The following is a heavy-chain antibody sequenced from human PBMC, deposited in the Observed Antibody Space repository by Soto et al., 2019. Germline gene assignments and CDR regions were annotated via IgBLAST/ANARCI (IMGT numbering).Heavy chain of an antibody. J-gene: IGHJ4*02. CDR1: GGSISSGGYY. D-gene: IGHD4-17*01. Sequence: QVQLQESGPGLVKPSQTLSLTCTVSGGSISSGGYYWSWIRQHPRKGLEWIGYIYYSGSTYYNPSLKSRVTISVDTSKNQFSLKLSSVTAADTAVYYCARGSSGYGDYPLNFDYWGQGTLVTVSS. V-gene: IGHV4-31*03. CDR3: ARGSSGYGDYPLNFDY. CDR2: IYYSGST.